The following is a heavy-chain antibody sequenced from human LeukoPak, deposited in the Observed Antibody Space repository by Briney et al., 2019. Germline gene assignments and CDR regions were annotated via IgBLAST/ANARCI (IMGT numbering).Heavy chain of an antibody. Sequence: PGGSLRLSCAAAGFTVSGNYISWVRQAPGKGLEWVSLISGDATTYYADPVKGRFTISRENSKNTVYLQMNSLRHEDTAVYYCARDVPPYLTSRWGLDVWGQGNTVTVSS. D-gene: IGHD1-14*01. V-gene: IGHV3-66*01. CDR3: ARDVPPYLTSRWGLDV. CDR2: ISGDATT. CDR1: GFTVSGNY. J-gene: IGHJ6*02.